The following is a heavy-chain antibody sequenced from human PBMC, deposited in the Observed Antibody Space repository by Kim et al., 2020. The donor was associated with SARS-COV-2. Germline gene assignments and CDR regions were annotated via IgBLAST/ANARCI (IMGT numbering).Heavy chain of an antibody. V-gene: IGHV4-31*02. Sequence: LKSRVTISVDTSKNQFSLKLSSVTAADTAVYYCASSAPGGWFRNGAFDYWGQGTLVTVSS. J-gene: IGHJ4*02. CDR3: ASSAPGGWFRNGAFDY. D-gene: IGHD6-19*01.